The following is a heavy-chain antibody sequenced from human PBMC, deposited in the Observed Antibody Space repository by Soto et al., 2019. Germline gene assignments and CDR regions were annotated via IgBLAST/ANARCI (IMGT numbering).Heavy chain of an antibody. J-gene: IGHJ6*02. CDR3: ARGVDAGVDV. V-gene: IGHV1-18*01. CDR1: GYTFSSYG. D-gene: IGHD1-1*01. CDR2: ISPYNDDT. Sequence: ASVKVSCKATGYTFSSYGITWVRQAPGQGLEWLGWISPYNDDTKYAQILQGRVTMTRDTSMTTAYMELSNLRSEDTAMYYCARGVDAGVDVWGQGTTVTVSS.